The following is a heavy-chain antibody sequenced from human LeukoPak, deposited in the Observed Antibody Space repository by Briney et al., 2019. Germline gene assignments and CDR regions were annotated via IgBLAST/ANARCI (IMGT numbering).Heavy chain of an antibody. CDR3: ARVPNEYDFWSGFDY. D-gene: IGHD3-3*01. CDR2: INPSGGST. V-gene: IGHV1-46*01. CDR1: GYTFTSYY. J-gene: IGHJ4*02. Sequence: ASVKVSCKASGYTFTSYYMHWVRQAPGQGLEWMGIINPSGGSTSYAQKFQGRVTMTRDMSTSTVYMELSSLRSEDTAVYYCARVPNEYDFWSGFDYWGQGTLVTVSS.